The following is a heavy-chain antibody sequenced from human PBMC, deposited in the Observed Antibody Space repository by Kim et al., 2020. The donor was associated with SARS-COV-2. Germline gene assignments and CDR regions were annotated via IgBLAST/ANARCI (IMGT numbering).Heavy chain of an antibody. D-gene: IGHD2-21*02. CDR3: ARRTCSGDCSNIDY. Sequence: GGSLRLSCAASGFTFSGHWMTWVRQAPGKGLEWLGNIRPDGSATQYVDSVKGRFSITRDNARSSLFLQLNSLRADDTAVYYCARRTCSGDCSNIDYWGQGTLVTVSS. J-gene: IGHJ4*02. CDR2: IRPDGSAT. CDR1: GFTFSGHW. V-gene: IGHV3-7*01.